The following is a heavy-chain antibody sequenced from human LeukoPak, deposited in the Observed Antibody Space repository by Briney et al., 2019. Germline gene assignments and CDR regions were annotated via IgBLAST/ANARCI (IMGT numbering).Heavy chain of an antibody. D-gene: IGHD1-26*01. J-gene: IGHJ4*02. CDR3: ARESGSYQYYFDY. Sequence: MPSETLSLTCTVSGGSISSYYWSWIRQPPGKGLEWIGYIYYSGRTNYNPSLKSRVTISVDTSKHQFSLKRSSVTAADTAVYYCARESGSYQYYFDYWGQGTLVTVSS. CDR2: IYYSGRT. V-gene: IGHV4-59*01. CDR1: GGSISSYY.